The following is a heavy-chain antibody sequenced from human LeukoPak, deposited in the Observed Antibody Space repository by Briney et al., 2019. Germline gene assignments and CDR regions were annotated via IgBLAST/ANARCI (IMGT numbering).Heavy chain of an antibody. V-gene: IGHV3-7*01. J-gene: IGHJ4*02. CDR1: GFTFSSHW. Sequence: PGGSLRLSCAASGFTFSSHWLSWVRQAPGKGLEWVANIRQDGGEKNFLDSVKGRFTISRDNAMNSLYLQMNSLRAEDTAVYYCAVGSLIAPDYWGQGTLVTVSS. CDR2: IRQDGGEK. CDR3: AVGSLIAPDY. D-gene: IGHD6-13*01.